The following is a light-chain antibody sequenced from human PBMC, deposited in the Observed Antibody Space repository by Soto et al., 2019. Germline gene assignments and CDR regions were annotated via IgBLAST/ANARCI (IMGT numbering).Light chain of an antibody. CDR1: QSIKNW. CDR2: KAS. J-gene: IGKJ3*01. V-gene: IGKV1-5*03. CDR3: QQYNSYSQFT. Sequence: DIQMTQSPSTLSASVGDRVTITCLASQSIKNWLAWYQQKPGEAPKLLIYKASTLESGVPSKFSGSGSGKEFTLTISCLQPDDVATYYCQQYNSYSQFTFGHGTKVDIK.